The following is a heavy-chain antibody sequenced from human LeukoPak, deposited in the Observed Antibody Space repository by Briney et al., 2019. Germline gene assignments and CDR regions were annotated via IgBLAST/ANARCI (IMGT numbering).Heavy chain of an antibody. V-gene: IGHV3-15*07. J-gene: IGHJ4*02. CDR2: IKSKADGETI. Sequence: SGGSLRLSCAASGFTFTNAWMNWVRQAPGKGLEWVGRIKSKADGETIDYAAPVKGRFTFSRDDSKNMLYLQMNSLKSEDTAAYYCSTLTSRGLSDSWGQGTLVTVSS. D-gene: IGHD1-20*01. CDR1: GFTFTNAW. CDR3: STLTSRGLSDS.